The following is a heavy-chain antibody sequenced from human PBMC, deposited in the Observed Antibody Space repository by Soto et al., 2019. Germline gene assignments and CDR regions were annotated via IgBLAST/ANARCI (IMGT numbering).Heavy chain of an antibody. V-gene: IGHV3-21*01. CDR2: ISSSSSYI. J-gene: IGHJ3*02. D-gene: IGHD2-15*01. CDR1: GFTFSSYS. CDR3: ARGVVVVAATDAFDI. Sequence: EVQLVESGGGLVKPGGSLRLSCAASGFTFSSYSMNWVRQAPGKGLEWVSSISSSSSYIYYADSVKGRFTISRDNAKNSLYLQMNGLRAEDTAVYYCARGVVVVAATDAFDIWGQGTMVTVSS.